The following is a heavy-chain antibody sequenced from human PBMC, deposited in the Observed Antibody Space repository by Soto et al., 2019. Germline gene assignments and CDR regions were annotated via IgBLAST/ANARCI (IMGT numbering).Heavy chain of an antibody. CDR1: GFTDEDYS. J-gene: IGHJ6*03. V-gene: IGHV3-30*03. CDR2: ISYDGSNK. D-gene: IGHD3-10*01. Sequence: PGGSLRLSCTASGFTDEDYSRHRVRLAPNKRLEWGADISYDGSNKYYGDSVKGRFNISRDNSKNTLYLQMNSLRAEDTAVYYCAAYYYGSGSQNYYYYYYMDVWGKGTTVTVSS. CDR3: AAYYYGSGSQNYYYYYYMDV.